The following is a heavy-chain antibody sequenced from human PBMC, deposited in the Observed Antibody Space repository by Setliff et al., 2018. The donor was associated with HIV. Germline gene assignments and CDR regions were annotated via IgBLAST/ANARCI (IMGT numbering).Heavy chain of an antibody. CDR1: GYTFTSYY. D-gene: IGHD6-6*01. V-gene: IGHV1-46*01. Sequence: ASVKVSCKASGYTFTSYYMHWVRQAPGQGLVWMGIINPSGGSTSYAQKFQGRVTMTRDTSTSTVYMELSSLRSEDTAVYYCAREYSSSSGGGAFDYWGQGTLVTVSS. CDR3: AREYSSSSGGGAFDY. J-gene: IGHJ4*02. CDR2: INPSGGST.